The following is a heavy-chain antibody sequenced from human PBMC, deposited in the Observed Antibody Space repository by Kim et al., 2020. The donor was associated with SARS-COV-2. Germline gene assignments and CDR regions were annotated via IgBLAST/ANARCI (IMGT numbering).Heavy chain of an antibody. CDR1: GFTFDDYA. V-gene: IGHV3-43*02. D-gene: IGHD5-12*01. Sequence: GGSLRLSCAASGFTFDDYAMHWVRQAPGKGLEWVSLISGDGGSTYYADSVKGRFTISRDNSKNSLYLQMNSLRTEDTALYYCAKDKVSEGYSGYDAPAPLDYYYYYGMDVWGQGTTVTVSS. J-gene: IGHJ6*02. CDR3: AKDKVSEGYSGYDAPAPLDYYYYYGMDV. CDR2: ISGDGGST.